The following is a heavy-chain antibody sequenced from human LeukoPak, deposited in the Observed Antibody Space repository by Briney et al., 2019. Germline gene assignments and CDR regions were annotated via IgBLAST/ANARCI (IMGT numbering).Heavy chain of an antibody. Sequence: GTSLRLSCAASGFTVSSNDMSWVRQAPGKGLECISVIYSGGSTDYADSVKGRLTISRDNSKNTLYLQMNSLRAEDTAVYYCARVVDHDYGDYYLDYWGQGTLVTVSS. CDR2: IYSGGST. J-gene: IGHJ4*02. V-gene: IGHV3-53*01. CDR3: ARVVDHDYGDYYLDY. CDR1: GFTVSSND. D-gene: IGHD4-17*01.